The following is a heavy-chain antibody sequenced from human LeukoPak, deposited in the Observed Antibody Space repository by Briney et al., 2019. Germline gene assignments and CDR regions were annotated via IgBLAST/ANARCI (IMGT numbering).Heavy chain of an antibody. CDR1: GFTFSSYD. CDR3: AKEGCTFTTCYINC. Sequence: QPGGSLRLSCAASGFTFSSYDMHWVRQATGKGLEWVSAIGTAGDTYYPGSVKGRFTISRENAKNSLYLQMNSLRAGDTAIYYCAKEGCTFTTCYINCWGQGTLVTVSS. J-gene: IGHJ4*02. V-gene: IGHV3-13*01. D-gene: IGHD2-2*02. CDR2: IGTAGDT.